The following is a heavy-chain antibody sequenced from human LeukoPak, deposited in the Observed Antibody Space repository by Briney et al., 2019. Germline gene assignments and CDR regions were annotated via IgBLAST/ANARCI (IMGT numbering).Heavy chain of an antibody. V-gene: IGHV3-7*01. CDR1: GFTLSNHW. J-gene: IGHJ4*02. D-gene: IGHD6-19*01. CDR3: ARVYGGQWPYFDY. CDR2: IKQDGSEE. Sequence: GGSLRLSCAASGFTLSNHWMSWVRQAPGRGLERVAIIKQDGSEEYYVDSVKGRFTISRDNAKNSLYLQMNSLRAEDTAVYYCARVYGGQWPYFDYWGQGTLVTVSS.